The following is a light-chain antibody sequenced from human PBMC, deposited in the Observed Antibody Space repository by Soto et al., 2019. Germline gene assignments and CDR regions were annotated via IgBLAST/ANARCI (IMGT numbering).Light chain of an antibody. Sequence: QSALTQPPSVSGSPGQSVTISCTGTSSDVGSYNRVSWFQQPPGTAPKLLIYEVSNRPSGVPDRISGSKSGNAASLTISGLQAEDEADYYCSSYTSSSTYVFGTGTKVTV. J-gene: IGLJ1*01. V-gene: IGLV2-18*02. CDR2: EVS. CDR1: SSDVGSYNR. CDR3: SSYTSSSTYV.